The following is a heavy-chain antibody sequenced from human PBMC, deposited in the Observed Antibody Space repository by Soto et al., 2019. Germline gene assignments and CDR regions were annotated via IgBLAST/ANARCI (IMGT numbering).Heavy chain of an antibody. Sequence: GGSLRLSCAASGFTFSKYRMNWVRQAPGKGLEWVGYIRTKSYGETTTYAESVKDRFTISRDDSKSIAYLQMNSLKAEDTAVYYCSRDYLRQLPDWGQGTLVTVSS. CDR3: SRDYLRQLPD. CDR2: IRTKSYGETT. D-gene: IGHD1-1*01. CDR1: GFTFSKYR. J-gene: IGHJ1*01. V-gene: IGHV3-49*04.